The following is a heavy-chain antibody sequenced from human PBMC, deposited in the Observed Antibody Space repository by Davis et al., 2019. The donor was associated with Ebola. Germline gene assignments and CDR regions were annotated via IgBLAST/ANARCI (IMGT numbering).Heavy chain of an antibody. CDR1: GFSFSTPGVN. CDR3: AHSPTVTTHFDS. J-gene: IGHJ4*02. V-gene: IGHV2-5*02. Sequence: SGPTLVNPPQTLTLTCTFSGFSFSTPGVNVGWIRQPPGKALEWLALIYWDGDKRYNSSLESRLSITKDTSKSQVVLTLTNMGPVDTATYYCAHSPTVTTHFDSWGPGTLVTVSS. CDR2: IYWDGDK. D-gene: IGHD4-17*01.